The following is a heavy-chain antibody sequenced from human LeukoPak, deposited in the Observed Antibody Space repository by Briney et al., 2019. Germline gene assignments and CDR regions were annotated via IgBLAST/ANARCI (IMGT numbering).Heavy chain of an antibody. CDR3: AKERRADYNHPDVFDF. J-gene: IGHJ3*01. Sequence: PGGSLRLSCAASGFTFSGFAMSWVRRTPGKGLEWVSGISGSGDNTLYADSVKGRFTISRDNSQKTLYLQMNSLRAEDTAVHYCAKERRADYNHPDVFDFWGQGTLVTVSS. D-gene: IGHD5-24*01. CDR2: ISGSGDNT. V-gene: IGHV3-23*01. CDR1: GFTFSGFA.